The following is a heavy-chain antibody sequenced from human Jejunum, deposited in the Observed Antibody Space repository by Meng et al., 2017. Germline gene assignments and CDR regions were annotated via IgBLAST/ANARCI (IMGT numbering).Heavy chain of an antibody. CDR2: IDASGSTK. V-gene: IGHV3-48*03. CDR1: GFIFSRYE. Sequence: GGSLRLSCEASGFIFSRYEMNWVRQAPGKGLEWISYIDASGSTKYYSDSVKGRFSVSRDNAKNSLYLQMSTLRAEDTSVYYCVREAYCSGGTCNSNWFDPWGQGTQVTVSS. J-gene: IGHJ5*02. D-gene: IGHD2-15*01. CDR3: VREAYCSGGTCNSNWFDP.